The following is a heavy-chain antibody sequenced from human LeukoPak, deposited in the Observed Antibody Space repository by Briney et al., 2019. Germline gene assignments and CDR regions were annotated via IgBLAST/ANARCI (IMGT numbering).Heavy chain of an antibody. CDR1: GGSISNYY. V-gene: IGHV4-59*01. CDR3: ARGYYFDY. Sequence: PSETLSLTCTVSGGSISNYYWSLIRQPPGKGLEWIGYIYYSGSTNYNPSLKSRVTISVDTSKNQFSLKLSSVTAADTAVYYCARGYYFDYWGQGTLVTVSS. J-gene: IGHJ4*02. CDR2: IYYSGST.